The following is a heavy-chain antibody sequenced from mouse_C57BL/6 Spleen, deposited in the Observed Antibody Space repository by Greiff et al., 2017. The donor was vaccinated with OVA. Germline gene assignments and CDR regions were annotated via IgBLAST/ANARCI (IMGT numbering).Heavy chain of an antibody. CDR2: ISSGSSTI. CDR1: GFTFSDYG. CDR3: ARHGPWYFDV. V-gene: IGHV5-17*01. J-gene: IGHJ1*03. Sequence: EVKLMESGGGLVKPGGSLKLSCAASGFTFSDYGMHWVRQAPEKGLHWVAYISSGSSTIYYADTVKGRFTISRDNAKNTLFLQMTSLRSECTAVYYCARHGPWYFDVWGTGTTVTVSS.